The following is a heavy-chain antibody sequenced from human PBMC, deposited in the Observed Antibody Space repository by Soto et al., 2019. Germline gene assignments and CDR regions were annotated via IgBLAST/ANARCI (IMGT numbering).Heavy chain of an antibody. Sequence: GESLKISCKGSVYTFTRNWIGWVRQMPGKGLEWMGIIFPIDSDTRYSPSSQGQVTISADNSISTAYLQWSSLKASDTAIYYGATQGGRDSNALDVRGQGTM. D-gene: IGHD2-21*02. J-gene: IGHJ3*01. CDR1: VYTFTRNW. CDR2: IFPIDSDT. CDR3: ATQGGRDSNALDV. V-gene: IGHV5-51*01.